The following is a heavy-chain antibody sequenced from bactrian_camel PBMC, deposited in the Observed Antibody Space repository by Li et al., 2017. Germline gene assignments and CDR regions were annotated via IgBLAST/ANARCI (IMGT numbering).Heavy chain of an antibody. CDR2: IFIGRRTNT. D-gene: IGHD2*01. V-gene: IGHV3S25*01. Sequence: QLVESGGGSVEAGGSLELSCTFSGSIPSSYCMAWFRQDPGKEREGVAAIFIGRRTNTWYADSVKGRFTISRDNGKNTVTLEMNSLKPEDTAMYYCAAPPRYTNFCYLLRGEKFSYWGQGTQVTVS. J-gene: IGHJ4*01. CDR3: AAPPRYTNFCYLLRGEKFSY. CDR1: GSIPSSYC.